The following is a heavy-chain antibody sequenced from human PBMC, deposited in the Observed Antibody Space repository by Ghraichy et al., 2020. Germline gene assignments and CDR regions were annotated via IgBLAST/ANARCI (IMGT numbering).Heavy chain of an antibody. CDR1: GFIFSGYW. Sequence: GGSLRLSCAASGFIFSGYWMSWVRQAPGKGLEWVANIKKDGSEKYYVDSVKGRFTISRDNAKNSLHLQMNSLRAEDTAVYYCARDLGGGCYFDYWGQGALVTVSS. V-gene: IGHV3-7*01. J-gene: IGHJ4*02. D-gene: IGHD6-19*01. CDR3: ARDLGGGCYFDY. CDR2: IKKDGSEK.